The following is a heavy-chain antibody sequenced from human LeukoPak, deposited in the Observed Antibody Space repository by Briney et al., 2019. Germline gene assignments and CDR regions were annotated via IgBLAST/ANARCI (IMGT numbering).Heavy chain of an antibody. CDR2: IIPIFGTA. CDR3: ARGYCSGGSCYYPFDY. V-gene: IGHV1-69*05. D-gene: IGHD2-15*01. Sequence: ASVKVSCRASGGTFSSYAIGWVRQAPGQGLEWMGRIIPIFGTANYAQKFQGRVTITTDESTSTAYMELSSLRSEDTAVYYCARGYCSGGSCYYPFDYWGQGTLVTVSS. CDR1: GGTFSSYA. J-gene: IGHJ4*02.